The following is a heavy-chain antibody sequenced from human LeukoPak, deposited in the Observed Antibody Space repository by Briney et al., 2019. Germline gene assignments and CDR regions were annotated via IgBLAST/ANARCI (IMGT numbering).Heavy chain of an antibody. CDR3: ARAGWRVTLDAFDI. CDR2: ISSSSSYI. V-gene: IGHV3-21*01. CDR1: GFTFSSYS. J-gene: IGHJ3*02. Sequence: GGSLRLSCAASGFTFSSYSMNWVRQAPGEGLEWVSSISSSSSYIYYADSVKGRFTISRDNAKNSLYLQMNSLRAEDTAVYYCARAGWRVTLDAFDIWGQGTMVTVSS. D-gene: IGHD2-21*02.